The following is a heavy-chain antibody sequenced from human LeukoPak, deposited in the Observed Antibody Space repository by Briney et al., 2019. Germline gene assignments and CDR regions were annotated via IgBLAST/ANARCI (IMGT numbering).Heavy chain of an antibody. CDR3: ASRSTVTTFGYYFDY. D-gene: IGHD4-17*01. Sequence: SETQSLTCTVSGGSIRSSSYYWGWIRQPPGKGLEWIGSIYYSGSTYYNPSLKSRLTISVDTSKNQFSLKLSSVTAADAAVYYGASRSTVTTFGYYFDYWGQGTLVTVSS. J-gene: IGHJ4*02. V-gene: IGHV4-39*01. CDR1: GGSIRSSSYY. CDR2: IYYSGST.